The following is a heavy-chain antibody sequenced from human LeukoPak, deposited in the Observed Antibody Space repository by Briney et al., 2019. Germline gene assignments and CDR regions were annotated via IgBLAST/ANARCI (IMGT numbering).Heavy chain of an antibody. V-gene: IGHV1-69*13. CDR1: GGTFSSYA. J-gene: IGHJ6*03. CDR2: IIPIFGTA. D-gene: IGHD3-10*01. Sequence: SVKVSCKASGGTFSSYAISWVRQAPGQGLEWMGGIIPIFGTANYAQKFQGRVTITADESTSTACMELSSLRSEDTAVYYCARWRASGGYYYYYYMDVWGKGTTVTVSS. CDR3: ARWRASGGYYYYYYMDV.